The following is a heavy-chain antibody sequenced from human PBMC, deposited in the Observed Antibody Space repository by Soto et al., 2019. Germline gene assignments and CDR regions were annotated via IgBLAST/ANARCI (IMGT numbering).Heavy chain of an antibody. J-gene: IGHJ5*02. CDR2: ISRSGTT. D-gene: IGHD5-12*01. V-gene: IGHV4-34*01. CDR3: ATSLRLGTQVEL. Sequence: QVQLQQWGAGLLKPSETLSLSCAVYGGYFNDNYYTWFRQPPGKGLEWIGEISRSGTTKYIPSLKSRSSISVDTSKSQVSLKVTSVTAADTAVYYCATSLRLGTQVELWGQGALVSVSS. CDR1: GGYFNDNY.